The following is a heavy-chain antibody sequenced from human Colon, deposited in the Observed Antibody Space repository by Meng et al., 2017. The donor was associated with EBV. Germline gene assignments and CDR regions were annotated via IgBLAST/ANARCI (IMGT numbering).Heavy chain of an antibody. Sequence: LKLPESGLGMVRPSQTLSLPCVVSGGSISSGVYYWTWIRQPPGKGLEWIGQIFHSGSTYSNPSLKSRVTISVDRSKNQFSLRLSSVTAADTAVYYCAREAQQSGYFDPWGPGTLVTVSS. J-gene: IGHJ4*02. CDR2: IFHSGST. CDR3: AREAQQSGYFDP. CDR1: GGSISSGVYY. V-gene: IGHV4-30-2*01. D-gene: IGHD6-13*01.